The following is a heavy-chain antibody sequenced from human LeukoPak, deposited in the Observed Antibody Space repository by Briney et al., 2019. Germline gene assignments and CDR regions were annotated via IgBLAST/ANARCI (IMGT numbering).Heavy chain of an antibody. J-gene: IGHJ3*02. V-gene: IGHV1-24*01. CDR3: ATVLTVTTSDAFDI. Sequence: ASVKVSCKVSGYTLTELSMHWVRQAPGKGLEWMGGFDPEDGETIYAQKFQGRVTMTEDTSTDTAYMELSSLRSEDTAVYYCATVLTVTTSDAFDIWGQGTMVTASS. CDR2: FDPEDGET. D-gene: IGHD4-17*01. CDR1: GYTLTELS.